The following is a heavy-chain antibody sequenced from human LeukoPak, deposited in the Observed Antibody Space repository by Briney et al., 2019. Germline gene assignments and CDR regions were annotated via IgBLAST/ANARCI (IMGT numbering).Heavy chain of an antibody. Sequence: GGSLRLSCAASGFTFSSYWMSWVRQAPGKGLEWVANIKQDGSEKYYVDSVKGRLTISRDNAKNSLYLQMNSLSAEDTAVYYCASDTYDSGAFDIWGQGTMVTVSS. CDR3: ASDTYDSGAFDI. CDR1: GFTFSSYW. V-gene: IGHV3-7*01. J-gene: IGHJ3*02. D-gene: IGHD4/OR15-4a*01. CDR2: IKQDGSEK.